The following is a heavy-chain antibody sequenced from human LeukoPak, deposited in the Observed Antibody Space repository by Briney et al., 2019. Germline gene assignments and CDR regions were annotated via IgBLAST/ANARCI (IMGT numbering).Heavy chain of an antibody. CDR1: GLTFSRYA. V-gene: IGHV3-23*01. CDR2: ISASGGST. Sequence: GESLKISCAASGLTFSRYAMSWVRQAPGKGLEWVSAISASGGSTYYADSVKGRFTISRDNSKNTLYLQMNSLRVEDTAVYYCAKEVYYFDTSGLYSFAFDIWGQGTMVTVPS. J-gene: IGHJ3*02. CDR3: AKEVYYFDTSGLYSFAFDI. D-gene: IGHD3-22*01.